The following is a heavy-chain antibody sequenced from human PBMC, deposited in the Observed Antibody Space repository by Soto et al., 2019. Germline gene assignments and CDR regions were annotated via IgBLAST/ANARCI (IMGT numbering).Heavy chain of an antibody. CDR1: GFTFSNYA. CDR2: ISYDGDNE. V-gene: IGHV3-30*03. D-gene: IGHD3-9*01. Sequence: GGSLRLACAASGFTFSNYAMHWVRQAPGKGLEWLAIISYDGDNEYYADSVRGRFTISRDNSKNTLYLQMNSLRAEDTAVYYCARDYYDILTAYYSVPWFDSWGQATLVTVS. CDR3: ARDYYDILTAYYSVPWFDS. J-gene: IGHJ5*01.